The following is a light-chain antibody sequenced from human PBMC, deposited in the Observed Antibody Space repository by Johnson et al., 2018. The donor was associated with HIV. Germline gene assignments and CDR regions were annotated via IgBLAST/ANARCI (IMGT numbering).Light chain of an antibody. J-gene: IGLJ1*01. CDR3: GTWVSIVGAPYV. Sequence: QAVLTQPPSVSAAPGQKVTISCSGSSSDIGKNYVSWYQQLPGTAPKLLVYENNKRPSGIPDRFSGSKSGPSATLDIPGLQAGDEADYYYGTWVSIVGAPYVFGTGTTVTVL. CDR1: SSDIGKNY. V-gene: IGLV1-51*02. CDR2: ENN.